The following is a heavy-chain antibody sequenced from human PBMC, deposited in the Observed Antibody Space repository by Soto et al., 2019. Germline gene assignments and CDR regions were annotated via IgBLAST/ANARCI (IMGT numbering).Heavy chain of an antibody. Sequence: GASVKVSCKASGYTFTSYGISWVRQAPGQGLEWMGWISAYNGNTNYAQKLQGRVTMTTDTSTSTAYMELRSLRSDDTAVYYCARLTQARKHYGMDVWGQGTTVTVSS. CDR3: ARLTQARKHYGMDV. CDR1: GYTFTSYG. J-gene: IGHJ6*02. V-gene: IGHV1-18*01. CDR2: ISAYNGNT.